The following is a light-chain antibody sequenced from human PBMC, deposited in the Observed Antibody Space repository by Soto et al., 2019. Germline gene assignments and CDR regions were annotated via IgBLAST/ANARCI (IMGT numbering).Light chain of an antibody. Sequence: QSVLTQPPSVPAAPGQKVTISCSGSSSNIGNNYVSWYQQLPGTAPKLLIYDNHKRPSGIPDRFSGSKSGTSATLGITGLQTGDEADYYCGTWDSGLSAVVFGGGTKLTVL. CDR1: SSNIGNNY. V-gene: IGLV1-51*01. J-gene: IGLJ2*01. CDR2: DNH. CDR3: GTWDSGLSAVV.